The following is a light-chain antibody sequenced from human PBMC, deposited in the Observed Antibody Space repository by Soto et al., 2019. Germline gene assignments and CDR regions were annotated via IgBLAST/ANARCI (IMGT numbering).Light chain of an antibody. Sequence: QSVLTQPASVSGSPGQSITISCTGPSSDVGGYNYVFWYQQQPGKAPKLLIYEVSNRPSGVSNRFSGSKSGNTASLTISGLQAEDESDYYCSSYTSSSTLVFGGGTKLTVL. CDR1: SSDVGGYNY. CDR3: SSYTSSSTLV. J-gene: IGLJ2*01. V-gene: IGLV2-14*01. CDR2: EVS.